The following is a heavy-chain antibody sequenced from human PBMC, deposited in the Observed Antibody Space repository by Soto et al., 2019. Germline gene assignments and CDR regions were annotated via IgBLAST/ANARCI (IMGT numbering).Heavy chain of an antibody. Sequence: QLVESGGDLVQPGGSLRLSCATSDSTFRNSWINWVRQAPGKGLEWVANIKPDGGATNYVDSVKGRFTISRDNVRNSASLQMNSLRVEDTAVYFCFGGNGGPQWGQGTLVTVSS. J-gene: IGHJ4*02. V-gene: IGHV3-7*03. CDR3: FGGNGGPQ. CDR2: IKPDGGAT. CDR1: DSTFRNSW. D-gene: IGHD3-16*01.